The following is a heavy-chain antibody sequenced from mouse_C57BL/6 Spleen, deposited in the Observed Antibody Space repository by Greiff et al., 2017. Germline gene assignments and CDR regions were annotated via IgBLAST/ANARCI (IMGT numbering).Heavy chain of an antibody. Sequence: EVNVVESGGGLVKPGGSLKLSCAASGFTFSSYAMSWVRQTPEKRLEWVATISDGGSYTYYPDNVKGGFTISRDTAKNNLYLQMSHLKSEDTAMYYCARDQDSSGLPFGDWGQGTTLTVAS. CDR1: GFTFSSYA. V-gene: IGHV5-4*01. J-gene: IGHJ2*01. CDR3: ARDQDSSGLPFGD. CDR2: ISDGGSYT. D-gene: IGHD3-2*02.